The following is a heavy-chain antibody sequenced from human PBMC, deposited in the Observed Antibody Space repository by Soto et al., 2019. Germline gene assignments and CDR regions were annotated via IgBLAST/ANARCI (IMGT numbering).Heavy chain of an antibody. CDR3: AKDLSRGGPAYYFDY. V-gene: IGHV3-73*01. J-gene: IGHJ4*02. Sequence: PGGSLRLSCAASGFTFSGSAMHWVRQASGKGLEWVGRIRSKANSYATAYAASVKGRFTISRDDSKNTAYLQMNSLKTEDTAVYYCAKDLSRGGPAYYFDYWGQGTLVTVSS. CDR1: GFTFSGSA. D-gene: IGHD2-15*01. CDR2: IRSKANSYAT.